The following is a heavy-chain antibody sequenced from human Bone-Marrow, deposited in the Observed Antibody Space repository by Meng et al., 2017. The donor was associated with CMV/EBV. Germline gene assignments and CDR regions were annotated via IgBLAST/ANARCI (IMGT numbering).Heavy chain of an antibody. J-gene: IGHJ5*02. D-gene: IGHD3-9*01. Sequence: PTLVKPTQTLTLTCTFSGFSLSTSGVGVGWIRQPPGKALEWLALIYWNDDKRYSPSLKSRLTITKDTSKNQVVLTMTNMDPVDTATYYCARIRRPKYYDILTGYPTRAFDPWGQGTLVTVSS. CDR3: ARIRRPKYYDILTGYPTRAFDP. CDR1: GFSLSTSGVG. V-gene: IGHV2-5*01. CDR2: IYWNDDK.